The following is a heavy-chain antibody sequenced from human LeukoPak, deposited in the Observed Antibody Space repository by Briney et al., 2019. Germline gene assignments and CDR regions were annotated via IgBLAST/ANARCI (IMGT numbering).Heavy chain of an antibody. D-gene: IGHD3-10*01. CDR3: ARGRAGSYYTGLDY. CDR2: INHSGST. CDR1: GGSFSVYY. V-gene: IGHV4-34*01. Sequence: SETLSLTCAVYGGSFSVYYWSWIRQPPGKGLEWVGEINHSGSTNYNPSLKSRVTISVDTSKNQFSLKLSSVTAADTAVYYCARGRAGSYYTGLDYWGQGTLVTVSS. J-gene: IGHJ4*02.